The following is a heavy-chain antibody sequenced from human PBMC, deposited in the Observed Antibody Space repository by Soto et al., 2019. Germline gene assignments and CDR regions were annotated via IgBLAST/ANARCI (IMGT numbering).Heavy chain of an antibody. CDR3: ASNTVLWFGEPSHQQELDP. Sequence: GGSLRLSCAASGFTFSSYSMNWVRQAPGKGLEWVSYISSSSSTIYYADSVKGRFTISRDKAKNSLYLQMNSLRAEDTAVYYCASNTVLWFGEPSHQQELDPWGQGTLVTVSS. CDR2: ISSSSSTI. CDR1: GFTFSSYS. D-gene: IGHD3-10*01. V-gene: IGHV3-48*01. J-gene: IGHJ5*02.